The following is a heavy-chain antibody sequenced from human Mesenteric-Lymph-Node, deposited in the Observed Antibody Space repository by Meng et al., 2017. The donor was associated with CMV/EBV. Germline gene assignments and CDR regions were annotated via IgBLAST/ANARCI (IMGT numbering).Heavy chain of an antibody. Sequence: VQLGQSGAGVKNPGASVKVSCKASGYTFTGYYMHWVRQAPGQGLEWMGRINPNSGGTNYAQKFQGRVTMTRNTSISTAYKELSMLGSDDTAVYYCARDLARFWGQGTLVTVSS. J-gene: IGHJ4*02. CDR3: ARDLARF. CDR2: INPNSGGT. V-gene: IGHV1-2*06. CDR1: GYTFTGYY.